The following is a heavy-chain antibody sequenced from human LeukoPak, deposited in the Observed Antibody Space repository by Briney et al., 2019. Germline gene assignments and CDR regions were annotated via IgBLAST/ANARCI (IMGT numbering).Heavy chain of an antibody. CDR1: GYTFTSYD. Sequence: ASVKVSCKASGYTFTSYDINWVRQATGQGLEWMGWMNPNSGNTGYAQKFQGRVTMTRNTSISTAYMELSSLRSEDTAVYYCARVSSGWYYYYGMDVWGQGTTVTVSS. J-gene: IGHJ6*02. V-gene: IGHV1-8*01. CDR3: ARVSSGWYYYYGMDV. CDR2: MNPNSGNT. D-gene: IGHD6-19*01.